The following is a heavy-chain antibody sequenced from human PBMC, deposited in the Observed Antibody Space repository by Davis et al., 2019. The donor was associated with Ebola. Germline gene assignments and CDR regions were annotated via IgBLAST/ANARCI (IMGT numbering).Heavy chain of an antibody. D-gene: IGHD2-21*01. CDR2: ISWNSGSI. V-gene: IGHV3-9*01. J-gene: IGHJ4*02. CDR1: GFTFSSYA. Sequence: SLKISCAASGFTFSSYAMSWVRQAPGKGLEWVSGISWNSGSIGYADSVKGRFTISRDNAKNSLYLQMNSLRAEDTALYYCAKVSYCGGDCNYFDYWGQGTLVTVSS. CDR3: AKVSYCGGDCNYFDY.